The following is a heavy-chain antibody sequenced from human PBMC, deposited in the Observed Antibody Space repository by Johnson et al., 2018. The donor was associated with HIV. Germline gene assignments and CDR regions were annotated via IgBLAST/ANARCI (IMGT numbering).Heavy chain of an antibody. J-gene: IGHJ3*01. Sequence: VQLVESGGGLVQPGRSLRLSCTASGFTFGDYALSWFRQAPEKGLEWVGFIRSIAYGGKREYAASVTGRFTISRDDFKSIAYLQMNNVTTDDTALYYCTRVPRKGVTPDAFDLWGQGTMVTVSS. D-gene: IGHD4-11*01. V-gene: IGHV3-49*03. CDR2: IRSIAYGGKR. CDR3: TRVPRKGVTPDAFDL. CDR1: GFTFGDYA.